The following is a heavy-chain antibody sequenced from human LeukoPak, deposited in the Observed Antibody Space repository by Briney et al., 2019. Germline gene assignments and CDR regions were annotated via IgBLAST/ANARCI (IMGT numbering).Heavy chain of an antibody. CDR1: GGSISSTSYY. J-gene: IGHJ4*02. Sequence: SETLSLTCTVSGGSISSTSYYWGWIRQPPGKGLEWIGEINHSGSTNYNPSLKSRVTISVDTSKNQFSLKLNSVTAADTAVYYCARHLAGHFGGFYFDYWGQGTLVTVSS. CDR3: ARHLAGHFGGFYFDY. D-gene: IGHD2-21*01. CDR2: INHSGST. V-gene: IGHV4-39*07.